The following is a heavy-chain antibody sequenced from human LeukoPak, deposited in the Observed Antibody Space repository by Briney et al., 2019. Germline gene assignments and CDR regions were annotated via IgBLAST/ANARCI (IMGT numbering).Heavy chain of an antibody. J-gene: IGHJ3*02. D-gene: IGHD4-4*01. Sequence: PSETLSLTCTVSGGSISSGGYYWSWIRQHPGKGLEWIGYIYYSGSTYYNPSLKSRVTISVDTSKNQFSLKLSSVTAADTAVYYCARDYDYSKRRAFDIWGQGTMVTVSS. V-gene: IGHV4-31*03. CDR1: GGSISSGGYY. CDR3: ARDYDYSKRRAFDI. CDR2: IYYSGST.